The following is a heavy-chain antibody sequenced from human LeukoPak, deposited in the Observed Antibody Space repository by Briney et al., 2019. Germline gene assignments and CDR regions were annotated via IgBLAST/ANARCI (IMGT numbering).Heavy chain of an antibody. CDR1: GYTLTELA. Sequence: ASVKVSCKVSGYTLTELAMHWVRQAPGKGLEWMGSFDPEYGEIIYAQNLQGRVTMTEDTSTDTAYMELSSLRSDDTAVYHCVIIAAAGTFDYWGHGTLVTVSS. CDR3: VIIAAAGTFDY. J-gene: IGHJ4*01. V-gene: IGHV1-24*01. D-gene: IGHD6-13*01. CDR2: FDPEYGEI.